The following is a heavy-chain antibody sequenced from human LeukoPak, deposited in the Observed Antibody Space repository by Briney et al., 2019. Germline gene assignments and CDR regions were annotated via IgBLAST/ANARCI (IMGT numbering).Heavy chain of an antibody. CDR1: GGSVNNGGYF. V-gene: IGHV4-61*08. J-gene: IGHJ6*04. Sequence: SETLSLTCTVSGGSVNNGGYFWNWIRQSPGKGLEWLGYVYSSGSPNYNPSLRSRVSMSVDTSKNQFSLKLSSVTAADTAVYYCASVSVSSAGYHFYYYGIDVWGKGTTVIVSS. D-gene: IGHD6-25*01. CDR2: VYSSGSP. CDR3: ASVSVSSAGYHFYYYGIDV.